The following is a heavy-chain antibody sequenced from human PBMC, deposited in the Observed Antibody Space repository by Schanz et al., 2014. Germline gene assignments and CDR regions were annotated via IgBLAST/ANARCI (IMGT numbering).Heavy chain of an antibody. J-gene: IGHJ4*02. Sequence: EVQLLESGGGLVQPGGSLRLSCAASGFTFENYALTWVRQAPGKGLEWVSGISGSGASTYYADSVKGRFTISRDNSKNTLFLQMNSLRAEDTAVYYCARDHTTESYYSAGPPIDYWGQGTLLTVSS. V-gene: IGHV3-23*01. CDR3: ARDHTTESYYSAGPPIDY. CDR2: ISGSGAST. D-gene: IGHD1-26*01. CDR1: GFTFENYA.